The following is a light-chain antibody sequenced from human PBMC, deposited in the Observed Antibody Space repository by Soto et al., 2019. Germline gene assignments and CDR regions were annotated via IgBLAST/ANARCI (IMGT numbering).Light chain of an antibody. CDR1: QSVSKY. CDR3: QHRSNCPQIT. J-gene: IGKJ4*01. V-gene: IGKV3-11*01. Sequence: EIVLTQSPATLSLSPGERATLSCRASQSVSKYLAWYQQKPGKAPRLLIHDASNRATGIPARFSGSGSGTDFTLTISSLEPQDFGVYYCQHRSNCPQITFGGGTKVEIK. CDR2: DAS.